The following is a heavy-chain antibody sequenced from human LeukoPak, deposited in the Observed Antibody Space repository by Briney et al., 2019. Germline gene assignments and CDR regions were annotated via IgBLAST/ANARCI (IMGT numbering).Heavy chain of an antibody. D-gene: IGHD3-3*01. CDR2: ISGSGGST. J-gene: IGHJ4*02. CDR3: ATDYDFWSGYSV. CDR1: GFTFSSYA. V-gene: IGHV3-23*01. Sequence: GGSLRLSCAASGFTFSSYAMSWVRQAPGKGLEWVSAISGSGGSTYYADSVKGRFTISRDNSKNTLYLQKNSLKAEDTAVYYCATDYDFWSGYSVWGQGTLVTVSS.